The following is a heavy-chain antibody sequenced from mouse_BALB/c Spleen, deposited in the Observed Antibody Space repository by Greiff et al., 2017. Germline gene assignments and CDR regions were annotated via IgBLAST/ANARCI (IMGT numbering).Heavy chain of an antibody. CDR3: ARGDYDGRYAMDY. CDR2: INPSTGYT. CDR1: GYTFTSYW. Sequence: QVQLQQSGAELAKPGASVKMSCKASGYTFTSYWMHWVKQRPGQGLEWIGYINPSTGYTEYNQKFKDKATLTVDKSSSTAYMHLNSLTSEDSAIYYCARGDYDGRYAMDYWGQGTSVTVSS. D-gene: IGHD2-4*01. J-gene: IGHJ4*01. V-gene: IGHV1-7*01.